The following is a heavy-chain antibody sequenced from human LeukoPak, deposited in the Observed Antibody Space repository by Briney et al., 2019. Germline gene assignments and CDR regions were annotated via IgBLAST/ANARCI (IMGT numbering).Heavy chain of an antibody. V-gene: IGHV4-61*02. D-gene: IGHD3-9*01. CDR3: AREGGLRYFDWLFDYFDY. Sequence: PSQTLSLTCTVSGGSISSGSYYWSWIRQPAGKGLEWIGRIYTSGSTNYNPSLKSRVTISVDTSKNQFSLKLSSVTAADTAVYYCAREGGLRYFDWLFDYFDYWGQGTLVTVSS. CDR1: GGSISSGSYY. J-gene: IGHJ4*02. CDR2: IYTSGST.